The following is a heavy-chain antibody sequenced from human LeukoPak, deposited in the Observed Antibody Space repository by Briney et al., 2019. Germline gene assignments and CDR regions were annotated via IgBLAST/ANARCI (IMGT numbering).Heavy chain of an antibody. J-gene: IGHJ4*02. CDR1: GFTFDDYA. D-gene: IGHD5-24*01. V-gene: IGHV3-9*01. CDR2: ISWNSGSI. CDR3: AKILEGATILPLDY. Sequence: PGGSLRLSCAASGFTFDDYAMHWVRQAPGKGLEWVSGISWNSGSIGYADSVKGRFTISRDNSKNTLYLQMNSLRAEDTAVYYCAKILEGATILPLDYWGQGTLVTVSS.